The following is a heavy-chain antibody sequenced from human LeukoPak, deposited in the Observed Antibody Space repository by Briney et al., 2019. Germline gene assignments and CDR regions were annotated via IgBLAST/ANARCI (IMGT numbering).Heavy chain of an antibody. CDR1: GFTFSNYW. CDR3: ARRYRSSSDY. V-gene: IGHV3-74*01. D-gene: IGHD1-14*01. J-gene: IGHJ4*02. CDR2: INSDGSST. Sequence: GGSLRLSCAASGFTFSNYWMHWVRQAPGKGLVWVSRINSDGSSTTYADSVKGRFTISRDNAKNTLYLQMNSLGAEDTAVYFRARRYRSSSDYWGQGTLVAVSS.